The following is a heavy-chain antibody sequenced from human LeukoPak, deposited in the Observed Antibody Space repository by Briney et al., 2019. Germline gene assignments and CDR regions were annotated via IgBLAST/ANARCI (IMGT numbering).Heavy chain of an antibody. J-gene: IGHJ4*02. Sequence: SETLSLTCTVSGGSISSTSYYWGWIRQPPGKGLEWIGSIYYSGSTYYNPSLKSRVTISVDTSKNQFSLKLSSVTAADTAVYYCASQLGYCSSTSCYADKVDYWGQGTLVTVSS. CDR2: IYYSGST. D-gene: IGHD2-2*01. CDR3: ASQLGYCSSTSCYADKVDY. CDR1: GGSISSTSYY. V-gene: IGHV4-39*01.